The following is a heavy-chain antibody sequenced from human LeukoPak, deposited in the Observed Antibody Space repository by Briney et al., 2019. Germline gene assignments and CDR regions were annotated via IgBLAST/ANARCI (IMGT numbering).Heavy chain of an antibody. CDR3: ARDWYYYDSSGYVNWFDP. V-gene: IGHV1-2*02. CDR2: INPNSGGT. J-gene: IGHJ5*02. Sequence: ASVKVSCKASGYTFTGYYMHWVRQAPGQGLEWMGWINPNSGGTNYAQKFQGRVTMTRDTSISTAYMELSRLRSDDTAVYYCARDWYYYDSSGYVNWFDPWGQGTLVTVSS. D-gene: IGHD3-22*01. CDR1: GYTFTGYY.